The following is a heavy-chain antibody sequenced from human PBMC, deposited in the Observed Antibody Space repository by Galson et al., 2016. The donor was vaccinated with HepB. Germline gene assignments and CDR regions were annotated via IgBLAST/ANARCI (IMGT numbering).Heavy chain of an antibody. D-gene: IGHD6-19*01. Sequence: SLRLSCATSGFTFSDYWMSWVRQAPGKGLEWLAKVSFDGNHKYISETVRGRFTISRDNSRDTLHLQINSLRTDDTAVYYCARDRRAYSSGWYFFDTWGLGTLVTVSS. CDR3: ARDRRAYSSGWYFFDT. CDR1: GFTFSDYW. CDR2: VSFDGNHK. J-gene: IGHJ4*01. V-gene: IGHV3-30-3*01.